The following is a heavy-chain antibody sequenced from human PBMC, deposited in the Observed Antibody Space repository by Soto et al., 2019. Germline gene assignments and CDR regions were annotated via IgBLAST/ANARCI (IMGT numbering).Heavy chain of an antibody. V-gene: IGHV3-7*01. Sequence: EVQLVESGGGLVQPGGSLRLSCAASGFTFSSYWMSWVRQAPGKGLEWVANIKQDGSEKYYVDSVKGRFTISRDNAKNSLYRQMNSLRAEDTAVYYCARADYDYIWGSYRYAAYWGQGTLVTVSS. CDR2: IKQDGSEK. CDR3: ARADYDYIWGSYRYAAY. J-gene: IGHJ4*02. D-gene: IGHD3-16*02. CDR1: GFTFSSYW.